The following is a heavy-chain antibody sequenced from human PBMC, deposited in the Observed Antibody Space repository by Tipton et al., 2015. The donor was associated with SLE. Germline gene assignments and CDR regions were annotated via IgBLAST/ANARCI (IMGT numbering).Heavy chain of an antibody. CDR2: IYGSGSS. V-gene: IGHV4-38-2*02. J-gene: IGHJ6*02. D-gene: IGHD3-10*01. Sequence: TLSLTCAVSGYSISSGYYWGWIRRPPGKGLEWIGSIYGSGSSYYNPSPRSRVTISVDTSKNQFSLKLSSVTAADTAVYFCARDPPSSYYYGMDVWGRGATVTVSS. CDR3: ARDPPSSYYYGMDV. CDR1: GYSISSGYY.